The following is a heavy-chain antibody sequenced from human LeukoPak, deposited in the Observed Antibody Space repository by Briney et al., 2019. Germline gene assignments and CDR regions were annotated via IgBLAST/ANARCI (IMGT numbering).Heavy chain of an antibody. D-gene: IGHD4-17*01. Sequence: GGSLRLSCAASGFTFSNAWMSWVRQAPGKGLEWDSYISSSGSTIYYADSVKGRFTISRDNAKNSLYLQMNSLRAEDTAVYYCARLRMTTVTVDYWGQGTLVTVSS. V-gene: IGHV3-11*01. CDR3: ARLRMTTVTVDY. J-gene: IGHJ4*02. CDR1: GFTFSNAW. CDR2: ISSSGSTI.